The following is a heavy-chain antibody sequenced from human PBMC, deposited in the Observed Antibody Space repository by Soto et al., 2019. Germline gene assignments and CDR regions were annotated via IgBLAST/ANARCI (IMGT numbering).Heavy chain of an antibody. CDR2: ISSSGSTI. Sequence: VGSLRLSCAASGFTFSSYEMNWVRQAPGKGLEWVSYISSSGSTIYYADSVKGRFTISRDNAKNSLYLQMNSLRAEDTAVYYCARAYSGSYLIGDYWGQGTLVTVSS. J-gene: IGHJ4*02. D-gene: IGHD1-26*01. CDR3: ARAYSGSYLIGDY. V-gene: IGHV3-48*03. CDR1: GFTFSSYE.